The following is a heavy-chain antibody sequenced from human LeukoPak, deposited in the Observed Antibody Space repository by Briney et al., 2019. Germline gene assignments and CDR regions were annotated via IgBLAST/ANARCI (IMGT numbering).Heavy chain of an antibody. D-gene: IGHD6-13*01. J-gene: IGHJ4*02. CDR1: GFTFSGSA. V-gene: IGHV3-73*01. CDR2: IRSKANSYAT. CDR3: TTRRQKAEAAAGTVDY. Sequence: GGSLRLFCAASGFTFSGSAMHWVRQASGKGLEWVGRIRSKANSYATAYAASVKGRFTISRDDSKNTAYLQMSSLKTEDTAVYYCTTRRQKAEAAAGTVDYWGQGTLVTVSS.